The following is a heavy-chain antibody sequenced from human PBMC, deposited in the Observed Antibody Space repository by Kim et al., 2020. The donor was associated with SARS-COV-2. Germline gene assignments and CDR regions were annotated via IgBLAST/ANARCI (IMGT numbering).Heavy chain of an antibody. J-gene: IGHJ4*02. D-gene: IGHD3-10*01. V-gene: IGHV3-30*01. Sequence: HYADSVKGRFNISRENSKYTVYLQMNSLRVEDTALYYCARDSVDSGSYLDYWGQGTPVTVSS. CDR3: ARDSVDSGSYLDY.